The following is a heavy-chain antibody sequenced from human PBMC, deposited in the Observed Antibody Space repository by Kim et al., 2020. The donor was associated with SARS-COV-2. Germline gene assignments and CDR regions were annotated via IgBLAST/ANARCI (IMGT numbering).Heavy chain of an antibody. Sequence: SETLSLTCAVYGGSFSGYYWSWIRQPPGKGLEWIGEINHSGSTNYNPSLKSRVTISVDTSKNQFSLKLSSVTAADTAVYYCASQGGSYRNFDYWGQGTLVTVSS. J-gene: IGHJ4*02. CDR1: GGSFSGYY. V-gene: IGHV4-34*01. CDR3: ASQGGSYRNFDY. D-gene: IGHD1-26*01. CDR2: INHSGST.